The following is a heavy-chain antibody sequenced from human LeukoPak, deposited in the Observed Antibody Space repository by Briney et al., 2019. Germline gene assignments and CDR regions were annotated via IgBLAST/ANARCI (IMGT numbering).Heavy chain of an antibody. CDR2: IYPGDSDT. V-gene: IGHV5-51*01. D-gene: IGHD3-3*01. CDR3: ARALYDFWSGYYRGYAFDI. J-gene: IGHJ3*02. Sequence: GESLKISCKGSGYSFTSYWIGWVCQMPGKGLEWMGIIYPGDSDTRYSPSFQGQVTISADKSISTAYLQWSSLKASDTAMYYCARALYDFWSGYYRGYAFDIWGQGTMVTVSS. CDR1: GYSFTSYW.